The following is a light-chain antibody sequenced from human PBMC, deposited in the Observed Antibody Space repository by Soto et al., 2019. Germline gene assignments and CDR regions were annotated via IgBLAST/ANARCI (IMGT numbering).Light chain of an antibody. CDR1: TGAVTYEHY. Sequence: QAVVTQEPSLTVSPGGTVTLTCASSTGAVTYEHYPTWLQQRPGQAPRAMIYSTSNRHSWTPARFSGSLFGGRAALTLSGVQPEDEAEYYCLLHYSSAQVWMFGGGTQLTVL. J-gene: IGLJ3*02. CDR3: LLHYSSAQVWM. V-gene: IGLV7-43*01. CDR2: STS.